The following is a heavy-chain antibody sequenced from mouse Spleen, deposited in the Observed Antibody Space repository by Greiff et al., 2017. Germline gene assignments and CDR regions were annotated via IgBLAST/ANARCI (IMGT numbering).Heavy chain of an antibody. Sequence: EVKLQESGAELVRPGASVKLSCTASGFNIKDDYMHWVKQRPEQGLEWIGWIDPENGDTEYASKFQGKATITADTSSNTAYLQLSSLTSEDTAVYYCTLLGPYFDYWGQGTTLTVSS. CDR3: TLLGPYFDY. CDR1: GFNIKDDY. V-gene: IGHV14-4*01. CDR2: IDPENGDT. J-gene: IGHJ2*01. D-gene: IGHD4-1*01.